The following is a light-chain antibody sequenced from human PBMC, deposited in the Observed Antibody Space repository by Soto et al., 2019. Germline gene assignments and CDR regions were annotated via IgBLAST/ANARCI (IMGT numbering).Light chain of an antibody. V-gene: IGKV3-20*01. Sequence: ESVLMQSPDTLSLSPCERVTLACKASQSICRGSRCLAWYQQKPGQAPRLLIYGASDRTTVIPDRFRGSGSGTDFTLTITRLAPEDLAVYHCHQYATSPYTFGQGTRLEI. CDR1: QSICRGSRC. CDR3: HQYATSPYT. J-gene: IGKJ2*01. CDR2: GAS.